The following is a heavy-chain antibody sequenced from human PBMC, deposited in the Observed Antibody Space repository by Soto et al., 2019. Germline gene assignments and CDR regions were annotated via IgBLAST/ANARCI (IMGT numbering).Heavy chain of an antibody. CDR1: GFTFSSYS. CDR2: ISSSSYI. Sequence: GGSLRLSCAASGFTFSSYSMNWVRQAPGKGLEWVSSISSSSYIYYADSVKGRFTISRDNAKNSLYLQMNSLRAEDTAVYYCARDREQLAKFDYWGQGTLVTVSS. CDR3: ARDREQLAKFDY. D-gene: IGHD6-13*01. J-gene: IGHJ4*02. V-gene: IGHV3-21*01.